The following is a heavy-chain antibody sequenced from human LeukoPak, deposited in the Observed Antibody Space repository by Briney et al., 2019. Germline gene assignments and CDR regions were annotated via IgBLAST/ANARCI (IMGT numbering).Heavy chain of an antibody. CDR2: IYHSGST. V-gene: IGHV4-38-2*02. CDR1: GYSISSGYY. CDR3: ARGYGSGSSLWFDP. Sequence: SETLSLTCTVSGYSISSGYYWGWIRQPPGKGLEWIGSIYHSGSTSYNPSLKSRVTISVDTSKNQFSLKLSSVTAADTAVYYCARGYGSGSSLWFDPWGQGTLVTVSS. J-gene: IGHJ5*02. D-gene: IGHD3-10*01.